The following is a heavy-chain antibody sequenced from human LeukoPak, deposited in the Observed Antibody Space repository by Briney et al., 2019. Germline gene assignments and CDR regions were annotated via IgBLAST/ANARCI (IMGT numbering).Heavy chain of an antibody. Sequence: GGSLRLSCAASGFTFSSYEMNWVRQVPGKGLEWVSYISSSGSTIHYADSVKGRFTISRDNAKNSLYLQMNSLRAEDTAVYYCAELGITMIGGVWGKGTTVTISS. CDR1: GFTFSSYE. CDR3: AELGITMIGGV. CDR2: ISSSGSTI. V-gene: IGHV3-48*03. D-gene: IGHD3-10*02. J-gene: IGHJ6*04.